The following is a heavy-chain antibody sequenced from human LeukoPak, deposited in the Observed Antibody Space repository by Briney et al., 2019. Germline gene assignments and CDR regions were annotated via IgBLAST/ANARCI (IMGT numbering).Heavy chain of an antibody. CDR1: GGSISSYY. CDR3: ARGAVGIAVAGTDFDY. V-gene: IGHV4-4*07. D-gene: IGHD6-19*01. CDR2: IYTSGST. Sequence: SSETLSLTCTVSGGSISSYYWSWIRQPAGKGLEWIGRIYTSGSTNYNPSLKSRVTISVDKSKNQFSLKLSSVPAADTAVYYCARGAVGIAVAGTDFDYWGQGTLVTVSS. J-gene: IGHJ4*02.